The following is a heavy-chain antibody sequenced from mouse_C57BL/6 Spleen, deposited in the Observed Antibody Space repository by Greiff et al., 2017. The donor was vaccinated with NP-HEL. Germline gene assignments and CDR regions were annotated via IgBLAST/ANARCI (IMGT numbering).Heavy chain of an antibody. D-gene: IGHD2-4*01. CDR1: GYTFTSYW. CDR3: ARTLYEYDGRFDY. V-gene: IGHV1-69*01. CDR2: IDPSDSYT. Sequence: QVQLQQPGAELVMPGASVKLSCKASGYTFTSYWMHWVKQRPGQGLEWIGEIDPSDSYTNYNQKFKGKSTLTVDKSSSTAYMQLSSLTSEDSAVYYCARTLYEYDGRFDYWGQGTTLTVSS. J-gene: IGHJ2*01.